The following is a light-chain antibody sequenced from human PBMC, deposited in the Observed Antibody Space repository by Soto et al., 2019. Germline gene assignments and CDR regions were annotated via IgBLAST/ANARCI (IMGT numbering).Light chain of an antibody. CDR2: DAS. Sequence: IQVTKSPSTLADSFGDRVTITCRASRSVSTSLAWYQKKPGKAPKLLIFDASSLESGVPSRFSGSGSGTELTLTISGLQPDDFATYFCQQYKSYAPTFGQGTKVDIK. CDR1: RSVSTS. CDR3: QQYKSYAPT. J-gene: IGKJ1*01. V-gene: IGKV1-5*01.